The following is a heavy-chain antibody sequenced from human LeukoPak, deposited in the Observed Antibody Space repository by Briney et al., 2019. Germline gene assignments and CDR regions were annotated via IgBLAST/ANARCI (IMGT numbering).Heavy chain of an antibody. CDR2: IYYSGST. CDR1: GGSISSGDYY. CDR3: AREWWYYDSSGYYYYYGMDV. J-gene: IGHJ6*02. Sequence: PSETLSLTCTVSGGSISSGDYYWRWLRQPPGKGLEWLGYIYYSGSTYYNPSLKSRVTISVDTSKNQFSLKLSSVTAADTAVYYCAREWWYYDSSGYYYYYGMDVWGQGTTVTVSS. V-gene: IGHV4-30-4*01. D-gene: IGHD3-22*01.